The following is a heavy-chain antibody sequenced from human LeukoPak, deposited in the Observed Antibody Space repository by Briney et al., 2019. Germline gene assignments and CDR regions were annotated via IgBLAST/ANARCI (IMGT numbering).Heavy chain of an antibody. D-gene: IGHD1-20*01. CDR1: GYSFTSYY. V-gene: IGHV5-51*01. CDR2: IHPGDSDT. J-gene: IGHJ4*02. Sequence: GESLKISCKGFGYSFTSYYIGWVRQMPGKGLEWMGIIHPGDSDTRYSPSFQGQVTISADKSISTAYLQWSSLRASDTAMYYCARHVYNWNYVDYWGQGTLVTVSS. CDR3: ARHVYNWNYVDY.